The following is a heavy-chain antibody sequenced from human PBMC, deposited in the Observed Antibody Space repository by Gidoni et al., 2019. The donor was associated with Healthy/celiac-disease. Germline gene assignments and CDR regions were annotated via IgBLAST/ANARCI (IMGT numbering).Heavy chain of an antibody. J-gene: IGHJ2*01. CDR1: GFSLSTSGVG. CDR3: AHLLLLTSSCLGTSCYTTPNYWYFDL. Sequence: QITLKESGPTLVKPTQTLTLTCTFSGFSLSTSGVGVGWIRQPPGKALEWLALIYWNDDKRYSPSLKSRLTITKDTSKNQVVLTMTNMDPVDTATYYCAHLLLLTSSCLGTSCYTTPNYWYFDLWGRGTLVTVSS. V-gene: IGHV2-5*01. CDR2: IYWNDDK. D-gene: IGHD2-2*01.